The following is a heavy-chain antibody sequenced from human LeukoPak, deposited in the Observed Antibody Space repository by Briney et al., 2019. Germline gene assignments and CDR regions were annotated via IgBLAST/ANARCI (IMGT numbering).Heavy chain of an antibody. J-gene: IGHJ3*02. CDR1: GYTFTGYC. Sequence: ASVKVSCKASGYTFTGYCMHWVRQAPGQGLEWMGWINPNSGGTNYAQKFQGWVTMTRDTSISTAYMELSRLRSDDTAVYYCARGGHSSNDVFDIWGQGTMVTVSS. V-gene: IGHV1-2*04. D-gene: IGHD6-13*01. CDR2: INPNSGGT. CDR3: ARGGHSSNDVFDI.